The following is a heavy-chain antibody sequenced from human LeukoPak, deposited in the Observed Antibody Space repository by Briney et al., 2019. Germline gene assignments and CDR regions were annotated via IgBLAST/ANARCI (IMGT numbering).Heavy chain of an antibody. J-gene: IGHJ6*02. D-gene: IGHD3-9*01. CDR1: GFTLSSYS. V-gene: IGHV3-21*01. Sequence: GGSLRLSCAASGFTLSSYSMNWVRQAPGKGLEWVSSISSSSSYIYYADSVKGRFTISRDNAKNSLYLQMNSLRAEDTAVYYCARGLDYGILSVPYGMDVWGQGTTVTVSS. CDR2: ISSSSSYI. CDR3: ARGLDYGILSVPYGMDV.